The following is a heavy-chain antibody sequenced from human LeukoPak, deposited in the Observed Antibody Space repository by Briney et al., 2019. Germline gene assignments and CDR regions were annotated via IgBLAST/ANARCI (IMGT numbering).Heavy chain of an antibody. V-gene: IGHV1-8*01. J-gene: IGHJ4*02. CDR3: ARVTGSIDY. D-gene: IGHD1-26*01. CDR2: TNPKSGNT. CDR1: VYTFTTYD. Sequence: GASLKVSCKASVYTFTTYDINWVRQATGQGLEWMGWTNPKSGNTGYAQKFQGRVTMTRSTSISTAYMELSSLRSEDTAVYYCARVTGSIDYWGQGTLVTVSS.